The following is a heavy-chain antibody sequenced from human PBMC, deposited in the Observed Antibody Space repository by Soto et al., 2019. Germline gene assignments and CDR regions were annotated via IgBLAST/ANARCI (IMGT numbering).Heavy chain of an antibody. CDR3: AHTRAAYNWNRKYYYGMDV. J-gene: IGHJ6*02. V-gene: IGHV2-5*02. CDR1: GFSLSTSGVG. CDR2: IYWDDDK. Sequence: QITLKESGPPLVKPTQTLTLTCTFSGFSLSTSGVGVGWIRQPPGKALEWLALIYWDDDKRYSPSLKSRLTITTDTAKNQVVLTLTNMDPVATATYYCAHTRAAYNWNRKYYYGMDVWGPGTTVTVSS. D-gene: IGHD1-20*01.